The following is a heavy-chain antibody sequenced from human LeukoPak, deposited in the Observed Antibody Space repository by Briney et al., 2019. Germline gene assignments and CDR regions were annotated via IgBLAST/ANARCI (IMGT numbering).Heavy chain of an antibody. Sequence: PGGSLRLSCAASGFTFSSYGMHWVRQAPGKGLEWVAFIRYDGSNKYYADSVKGRFTISRDNSKNTLYLQMNSLRAEDTAVYYCAKASVQLERRFYYYMDVWGKGTTVTVSS. D-gene: IGHD1-1*01. CDR1: GFTFSSYG. V-gene: IGHV3-30*02. J-gene: IGHJ6*03. CDR3: AKASVQLERRFYYYMDV. CDR2: IRYDGSNK.